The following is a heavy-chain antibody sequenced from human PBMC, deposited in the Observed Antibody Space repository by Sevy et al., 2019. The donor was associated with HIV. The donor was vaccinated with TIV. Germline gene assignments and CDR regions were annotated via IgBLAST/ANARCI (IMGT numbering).Heavy chain of an antibody. CDR3: ARGKTYGDYAGYFDY. V-gene: IGHV3-21*01. CDR1: GFPFSAYT. Sequence: GGSLRLSCVASGFPFSAYTMNWVRQAPGRGLEWVSSISDRSNYIYYADSLRGRFTISRDNAKNSLYLEMNSLRGDDTAVYYCARGKTYGDYAGYFDYWGQGTLVTVSS. D-gene: IGHD4-17*01. J-gene: IGHJ4*02. CDR2: ISDRSNYI.